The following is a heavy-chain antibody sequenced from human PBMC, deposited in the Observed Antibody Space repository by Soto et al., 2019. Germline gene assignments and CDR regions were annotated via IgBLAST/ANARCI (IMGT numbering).Heavy chain of an antibody. V-gene: IGHV3-48*01. CDR3: ARGVGYCSGGSCYLDS. J-gene: IGHJ4*02. CDR2: ISSSSTTI. Sequence: GGSLRLSCTASGFSFSSYAMYWFRQPPGKGLEWVSYISSSSTTIHYGDSVKGRFTISRDNAKNSLYLQMNSLRAEDTAVYYCARGVGYCSGGSCYLDSWGQGTLVTVSS. CDR1: GFSFSSYA. D-gene: IGHD2-15*01.